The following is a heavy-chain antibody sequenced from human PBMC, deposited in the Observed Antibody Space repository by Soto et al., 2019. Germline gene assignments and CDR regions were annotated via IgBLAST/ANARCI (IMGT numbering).Heavy chain of an antibody. CDR2: IYWDDDK. CDR3: AHRRRPYSSSWNYYYYMDV. J-gene: IGHJ6*03. V-gene: IGHV2-5*02. Sequence: GSGPTLVNPTPPLTLTCTFSGFSLSTSGVGVGWIRQPPGKALEWLALIYWDDDKRYSPSLKSRLTITKDTSKNQVVLTMTNMDPVDTATYYCAHRRRPYSSSWNYYYYMDVWGKGITVTVSS. CDR1: GFSLSTSGVG. D-gene: IGHD6-13*01.